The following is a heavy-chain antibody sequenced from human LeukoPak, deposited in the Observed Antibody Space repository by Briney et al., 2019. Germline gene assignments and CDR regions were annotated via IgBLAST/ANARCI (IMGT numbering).Heavy chain of an antibody. J-gene: IGHJ3*02. V-gene: IGHV3-30*02. Sequence: PGGSLRLSCAASGFTFSSYGMHWVRQAPGKGLEWVAFIRYDGSNKYYADSVKGRFTISRDNSKNTLYLQMNSLRAEDTAVYYCAKRLGIVVVPAAIEGAFDIWGQGTMVTVSS. CDR3: AKRLGIVVVPAAIEGAFDI. CDR1: GFTFSSYG. D-gene: IGHD2-2*01. CDR2: IRYDGSNK.